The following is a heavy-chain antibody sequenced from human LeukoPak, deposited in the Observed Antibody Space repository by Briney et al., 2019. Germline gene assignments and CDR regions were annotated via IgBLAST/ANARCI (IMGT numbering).Heavy chain of an antibody. CDR3: ARARDYCTSTRCYSPHHYGIDV. D-gene: IGHD2-2*02. CDR1: GYTFTDYY. V-gene: IGHV1-2*04. Sequence: ASVKVSCKTSGYTFTDYYVHWVRQAPGQGLEWVGWINPNSGSTSYIQKFQGWVTLTRDTSITTVYMEFSGLRSDDTAVYYCARARDYCTSTRCYSPHHYGIDVWGQGTTVIVSS. J-gene: IGHJ6*02. CDR2: INPNSGST.